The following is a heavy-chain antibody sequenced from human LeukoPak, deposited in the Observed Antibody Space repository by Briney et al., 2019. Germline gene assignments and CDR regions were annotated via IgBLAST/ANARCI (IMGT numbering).Heavy chain of an antibody. D-gene: IGHD3-9*01. CDR1: GYSISSGYY. V-gene: IGHV4-38-2*02. Sequence: SETLSLTCTVSGYSISSGYYWGWIRQPPGKGLEWIGSIYHSGSTYYNPSLKSRVTISVDTSKNQFSLKLSSVTAADTAVYYCARDILTGYIDYWGQGTLVTVSS. CDR2: IYHSGST. J-gene: IGHJ4*02. CDR3: ARDILTGYIDY.